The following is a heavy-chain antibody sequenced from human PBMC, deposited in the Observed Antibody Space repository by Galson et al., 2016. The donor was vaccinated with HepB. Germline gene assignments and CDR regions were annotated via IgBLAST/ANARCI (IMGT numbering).Heavy chain of an antibody. CDR3: TRGSCWSGYYTIDY. CDR2: INSPGLKI. V-gene: IGHV3-21*06. Sequence: SLRLSCAASGFNFGSFSINWVRQAPGKGLEWVSSINSPGLKIHYADSLKGRFTISRDTAKSSVFLQMSGLRAEDTAIYYCTRGSCWSGYYTIDYWGRGTPVTVSS. D-gene: IGHD3-3*01. J-gene: IGHJ4*02. CDR1: GFNFGSFS.